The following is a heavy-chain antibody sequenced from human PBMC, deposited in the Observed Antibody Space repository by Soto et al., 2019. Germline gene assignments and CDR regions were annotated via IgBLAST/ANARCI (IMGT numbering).Heavy chain of an antibody. CDR3: ARVHRFFYSISDFDC. CDR2: IKQDGSEK. V-gene: IGHV3-7*01. D-gene: IGHD3-3*02. J-gene: IGHJ4*02. CDR1: GFTFSSYW. Sequence: GGTLRLSCAASGFTFSSYWMSWVRQAPGKGLEWVANIKQDGSEKYYVDSVKGRFTISKDNAKNSLYLQMNRLRAEDTAVYYCARVHRFFYSISDFDCWGQGTLVTVSS.